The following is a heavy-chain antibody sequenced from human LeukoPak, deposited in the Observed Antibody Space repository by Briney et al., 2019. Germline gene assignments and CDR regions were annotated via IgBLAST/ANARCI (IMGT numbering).Heavy chain of an antibody. J-gene: IGHJ4*02. V-gene: IGHV4-31*03. D-gene: IGHD3-10*01. CDR1: GASISSGGYY. Sequence: SETLSLTCTVSGASISSGGYYWSWLRQHPGKGLEWIGYIYYSGSTYYNPSLKSRLTISVDTSKNQFSLKLSSVTAAATAVYYCARGSYYYGSGSYYYFDDWGQGTLVTVSS. CDR2: IYYSGST. CDR3: ARGSYYYGSGSYYYFDD.